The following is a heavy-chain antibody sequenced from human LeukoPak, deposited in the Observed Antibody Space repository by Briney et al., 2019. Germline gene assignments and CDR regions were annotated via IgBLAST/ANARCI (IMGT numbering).Heavy chain of an antibody. V-gene: IGHV4-59*12. CDR2: IYYSGST. Sequence: SETLSLTCTVSGGSISSYYWSWIRQPPGKGLEWIGYIYYSGSTYYNPSLKSRVTISVDTSKNQFSLKLSSVTAADTAVYYCARGHDSSGYSDCWGQGTLVTVSS. J-gene: IGHJ4*02. D-gene: IGHD3-22*01. CDR3: ARGHDSSGYSDC. CDR1: GGSISSYY.